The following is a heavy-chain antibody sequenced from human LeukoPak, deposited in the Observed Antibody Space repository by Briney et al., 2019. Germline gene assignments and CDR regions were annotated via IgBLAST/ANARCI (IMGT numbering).Heavy chain of an antibody. CDR3: ARGGYSSIRVEAFDI. Sequence: SETLSLTCTVSGGSISSSSYYWGWIRQPPGKGLEWIGSIYYSGSTYYNPSLKSRVTISVDTSGNQFSLKLSSVTAADTAVYYCARGGYSSIRVEAFDIWGQGTMVTVSS. CDR1: GGSISSSSYY. CDR2: IYYSGST. D-gene: IGHD6-13*01. J-gene: IGHJ3*02. V-gene: IGHV4-39*01.